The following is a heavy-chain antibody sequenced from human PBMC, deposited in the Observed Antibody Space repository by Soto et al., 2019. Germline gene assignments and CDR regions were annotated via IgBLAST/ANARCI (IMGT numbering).Heavy chain of an antibody. CDR1: GFTFSTFS. CDR3: ARDGGGESSGSTHYYYYGMDV. J-gene: IGHJ6*02. D-gene: IGHD3-22*01. CDR2: ISSSSSPI. Sequence: EVQLVESGGGLLQPGRSLRLSCTTSGFTFSTFSVNWVRQAPGKGLEWVSYISSSSSPIYYADSVKGRFTISRDNAKNSVYLQMNSLRDEDTAVYYCARDGGGESSGSTHYYYYGMDVWGRGTPVTVSS. V-gene: IGHV3-48*02.